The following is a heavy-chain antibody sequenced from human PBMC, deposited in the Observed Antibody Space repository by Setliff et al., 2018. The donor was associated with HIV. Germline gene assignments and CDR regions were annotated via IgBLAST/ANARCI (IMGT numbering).Heavy chain of an antibody. V-gene: IGHV4-34*01. CDR2: INDSGST. CDR1: GGSFSGYY. D-gene: IGHD2-21*02. CDR3: ARDLRGDSVPATAAKSFDI. J-gene: IGHJ3*02. Sequence: SETLSLTCAVYGGSFSGYYWSWIRQPPGKGLEWVGEINDSGSTNNNPSLKSRVAMSVDTSKNQFSPKLSSVTAADTAVYYCARDLRGDSVPATAAKSFDIWGQGTLVTVSS.